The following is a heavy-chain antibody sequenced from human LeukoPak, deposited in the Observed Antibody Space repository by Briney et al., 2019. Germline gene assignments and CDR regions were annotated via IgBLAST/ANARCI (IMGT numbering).Heavy chain of an antibody. CDR3: VRSYASSGLDH. J-gene: IGHJ4*02. CDR2: ISHSGPS. Sequence: SETLSLTCTVSGYSISSIYYWGWIRQPPGEGLEWIGSISHSGPSAYNPSLKSRLTMSLDTSRSQFSLKLSSVTAADTAVYYCVRSYASSGLDHWGQGTLVTVSS. CDR1: GYSISSIYY. V-gene: IGHV4-38-2*02. D-gene: IGHD3-16*01.